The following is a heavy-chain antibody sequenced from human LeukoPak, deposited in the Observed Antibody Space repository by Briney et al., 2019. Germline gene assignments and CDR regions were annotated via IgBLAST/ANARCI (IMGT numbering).Heavy chain of an antibody. CDR1: GFTFNVFE. Sequence: GGSLRLSCAASGFTFNVFEMNWFRQAPGKGLEWLSYIGSGGSPIHYADSVKGRFTISRDDAKNSVYLQMDSLRDEDTAVYYCARDGDADYWGPGTLVTVSS. CDR3: ARDGDADY. CDR2: IGSGGSPI. J-gene: IGHJ4*02. D-gene: IGHD5-24*01. V-gene: IGHV3-48*03.